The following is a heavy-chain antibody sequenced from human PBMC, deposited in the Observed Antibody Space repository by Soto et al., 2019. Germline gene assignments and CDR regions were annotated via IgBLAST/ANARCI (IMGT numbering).Heavy chain of an antibody. CDR2: IYYSGST. V-gene: IGHV4-31*03. D-gene: IGHD3-3*02. CDR1: GGSINIGGYY. J-gene: IGHJ4*02. CDR3: ARTAWHFFDY. Sequence: QVQLQGSGPGLVKPSQTLSLTCTVSGGSINIGGYYWSWIRQHPGKGLEWIGYIYYSGSTFYNPTLKSRVNISFDTSKNQFSLKLNSVTAADTAVYYCARTAWHFFDYWGQGTLVTVSS.